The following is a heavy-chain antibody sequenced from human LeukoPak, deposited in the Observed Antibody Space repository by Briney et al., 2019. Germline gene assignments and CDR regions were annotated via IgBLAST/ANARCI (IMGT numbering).Heavy chain of an antibody. V-gene: IGHV3-11*03. CDR1: GFTFSDYY. D-gene: IGHD5-12*01. J-gene: IGHJ4*02. CDR3: ARSYGWLPGGM. Sequence: PGGSLRLSCAASGFTFSDYYMSWIRQAPGKGLEWVSYISCTSSYTNYADSVKGRFTISRDNAKNSLHLQMNSLRAEDTAVYYCARSYGWLPGGMWGQGTLVTPSA. CDR2: ISCTSSYT.